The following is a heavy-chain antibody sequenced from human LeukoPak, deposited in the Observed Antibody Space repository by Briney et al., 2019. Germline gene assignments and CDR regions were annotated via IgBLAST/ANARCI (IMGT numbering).Heavy chain of an antibody. CDR1: GYTYTNYY. D-gene: IGHD3-22*01. CDR2: MNPSGGST. V-gene: IGHV1-46*01. Sequence: ASVKVSCKASGYTYTNYYMHWVRQAPGQGLEWMGIMNPSGGSTNYAQKFQGRVTMTRDTSTSTVYMELSSLRSEDTAVHYCARSYYYDSSGYYPPFFDYWGQGTLVTVSS. J-gene: IGHJ4*02. CDR3: ARSYYYDSSGYYPPFFDY.